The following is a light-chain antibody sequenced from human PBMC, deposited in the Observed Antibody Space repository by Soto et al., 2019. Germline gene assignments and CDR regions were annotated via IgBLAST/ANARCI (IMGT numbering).Light chain of an antibody. CDR2: GTS. Sequence: EIVLTQSPGTLSLSPGERATLSCRASQSVNNNLLACYQQKPGQAPRLLIYGTSYRAAGIPPRFSGSGSGTDFTLAISSLESDDFAMYYCQHFRTFGQGTKVEIK. V-gene: IGKV3-20*01. CDR3: QHFRT. J-gene: IGKJ1*01. CDR1: QSVNNNL.